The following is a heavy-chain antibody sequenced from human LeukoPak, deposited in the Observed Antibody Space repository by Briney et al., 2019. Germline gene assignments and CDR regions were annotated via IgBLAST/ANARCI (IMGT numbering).Heavy chain of an antibody. CDR2: ISPSGGST. D-gene: IGHD3-10*01. J-gene: IGHJ4*02. CDR1: GYTFTSNY. CDR3: ARGAYYYGSGSRLGFDY. Sequence: ASVKVSCKAFGYTFTSNYMHWVRQAPGQGPEWMGVISPSGGSTTYAQKFQGRVTLTRDMSTSTAYMELRSLRSDDTAVYYCARGAYYYGSGSRLGFDYWGQGTLVTVSS. V-gene: IGHV1-46*01.